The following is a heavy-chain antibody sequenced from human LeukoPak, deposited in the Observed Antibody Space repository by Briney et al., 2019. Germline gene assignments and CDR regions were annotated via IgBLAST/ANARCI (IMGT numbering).Heavy chain of an antibody. V-gene: IGHV5-10-1*01. CDR1: GYTFTSSW. CDR3: ARHSHYDFWSGYLDY. D-gene: IGHD3-3*01. Sequence: GESLKISCKGSGYTFTSSWISWVRQMPGRGLEWMGKIDPSDSYTSYSPSLQGHVTISADKSISAAFLQWSSLKASDTAMYYCARHSHYDFWSGYLDYWGQGTLVTVSS. CDR2: IDPSDSYT. J-gene: IGHJ4*02.